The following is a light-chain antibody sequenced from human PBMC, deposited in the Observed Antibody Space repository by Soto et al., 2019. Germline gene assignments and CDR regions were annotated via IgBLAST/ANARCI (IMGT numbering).Light chain of an antibody. CDR2: GAS. J-gene: IGKJ5*01. Sequence: VVLTQSPATLSLSPGERATLSCRASQSVSSSFLSWYQQKPGQAPRLLIYGASIRATGIPARFSGSGSGTAFTLTISSLQPEDFATYYCQQYYRSSITFGQGTRLEIK. CDR3: QQYYRSSIT. V-gene: IGKV3D-7*01. CDR1: QSVSSSF.